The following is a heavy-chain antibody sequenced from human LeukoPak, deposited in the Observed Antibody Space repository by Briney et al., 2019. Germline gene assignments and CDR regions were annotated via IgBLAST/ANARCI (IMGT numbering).Heavy chain of an antibody. D-gene: IGHD1-26*01. J-gene: IGHJ4*02. CDR3: AKQWVDC. Sequence: GGSLRLSCAASGFTFSNYAMNWVRQAPGKGLEWVSIISESGDTTHYADSVKGRFTISRDNAQNTLYLQMNTLRAEDTALYYCAKQWVDCWGQGTLVTVSS. V-gene: IGHV3-23*01. CDR2: ISESGDTT. CDR1: GFTFSNYA.